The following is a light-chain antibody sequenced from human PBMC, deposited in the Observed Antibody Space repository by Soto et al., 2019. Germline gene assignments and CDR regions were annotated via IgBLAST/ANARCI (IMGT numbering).Light chain of an antibody. J-gene: IGLJ1*01. CDR1: SSDVGNSNG. CDR2: DVN. Sequence: QSALTQPPSVPGSPGQSVAISCTGTSSDVGNSNGVSWYHQPPGTAPKLIIYDVNNRPSGVPDRFSGSKSGNTASLTISGLQAEDEAEYYCTSYTSSTPFYVFGTGTKVTVL. CDR3: TSYTSSTPFYV. V-gene: IGLV2-18*02.